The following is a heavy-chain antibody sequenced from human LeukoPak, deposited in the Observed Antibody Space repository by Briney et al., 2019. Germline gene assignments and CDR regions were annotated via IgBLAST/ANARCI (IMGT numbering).Heavy chain of an antibody. J-gene: IGHJ2*01. CDR2: ISGSGGST. CDR3: AKEGDFNWYFDL. D-gene: IGHD2-21*01. CDR1: GFTVSGNY. Sequence: GGSLRLSCAASGFTVSGNYMSWVRQAPGKGLEWVSAISGSGGSTYYADSVKGRFTISRDNSKNTLYLQMNSLRAEDTAVYYCAKEGDFNWYFDLWGRGTLVTVSS. V-gene: IGHV3-23*01.